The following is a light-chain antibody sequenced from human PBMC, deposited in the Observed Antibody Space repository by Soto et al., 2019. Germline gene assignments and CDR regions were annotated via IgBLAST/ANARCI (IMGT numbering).Light chain of an antibody. CDR3: CSYAGGDTLI. Sequence: QSVLTQPASVSGSPGQSITISCTGTSSDVGSVHLVSWYQQHSGKAPKLLIYEVIKRPSGVSNRFSGSKSGNTASLTISGLLAEDEADYHCCSYAGGDTLIFGGGTQLTVL. J-gene: IGLJ2*01. V-gene: IGLV2-23*02. CDR2: EVI. CDR1: SSDVGSVHL.